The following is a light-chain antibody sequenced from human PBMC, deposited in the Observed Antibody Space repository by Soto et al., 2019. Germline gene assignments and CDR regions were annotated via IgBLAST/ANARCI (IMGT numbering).Light chain of an antibody. Sequence: IVMTQSPATLSVSPGERATLSCRASQSVTSNLAWYQQKPGQAPRLLIYRASTRATGIPARFSGSGSGTDFTLTISSLQSEDFAVYYCQQYKSWLSFGQGTKVDIK. J-gene: IGKJ1*01. CDR1: QSVTSN. CDR3: QQYKSWLS. V-gene: IGKV3-15*01. CDR2: RAS.